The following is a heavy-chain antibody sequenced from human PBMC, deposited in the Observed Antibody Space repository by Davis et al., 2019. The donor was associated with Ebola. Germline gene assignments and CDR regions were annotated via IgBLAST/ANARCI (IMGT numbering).Heavy chain of an antibody. CDR3: ARYLYDSGDRYYFDY. J-gene: IGHJ4*02. CDR1: GFAFSSYS. D-gene: IGHD4-17*01. CDR2: ISSSSDYI. Sequence: GESLKISCAASGFAFSSYSMNWVRQAPRKGLEWVSSISSSSDYIYYADSMKGRLTISRDNAKNSLYLQMNSLRAEDTAVYYCARYLYDSGDRYYFDYLGQGTLITVSS. V-gene: IGHV3-21*01.